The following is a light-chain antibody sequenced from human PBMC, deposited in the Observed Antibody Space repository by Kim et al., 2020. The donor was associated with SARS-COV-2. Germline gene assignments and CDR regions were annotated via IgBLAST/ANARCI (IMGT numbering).Light chain of an antibody. CDR2: AAS. Sequence: ASVGDRVTITCRASQSISRYLHWYQQKPGKAPKLLIYAASSLQSGVPSRFSGSGSGTDFTLTISSLQPEDFATYYCQQSSSTPITFGQGTRLEIK. V-gene: IGKV1-39*01. CDR1: QSISRY. CDR3: QQSSSTPIT. J-gene: IGKJ5*01.